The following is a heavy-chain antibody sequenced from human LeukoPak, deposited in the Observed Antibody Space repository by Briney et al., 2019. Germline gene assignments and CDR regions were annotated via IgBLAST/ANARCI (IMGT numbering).Heavy chain of an antibody. CDR1: GFTFSSYA. CDR3: AKEALSYCSSTSCYLGALDI. J-gene: IGHJ3*02. CDR2: ISGSGGST. D-gene: IGHD2-2*01. V-gene: IGHV3-23*01. Sequence: GGSLRLSCAASGFTFSSYAMSWVRQAPGKGLEWVSAISGSGGSTYYADSVKGRFTISRDNSKNTLYLQMNSLRAEDTAVYYCAKEALSYCSSTSCYLGALDIWGQGTMVTVSS.